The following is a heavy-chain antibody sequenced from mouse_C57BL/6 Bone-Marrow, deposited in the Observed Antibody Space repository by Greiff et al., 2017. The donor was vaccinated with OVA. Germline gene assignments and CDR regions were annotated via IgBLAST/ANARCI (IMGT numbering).Heavy chain of an antibody. Sequence: EVKLVESGGGLVQPGGSLKLSCAASGFTFSDYYMYWVRQTPEKRLEWVAYISNGGGSTYYPDTVKGRFTISRDNAKNTLYLQMSRLKSEDTAMYYCARRDHAMDYWGQGTLVTVSS. V-gene: IGHV5-12*01. CDR2: ISNGGGST. CDR1: GFTFSDYY. J-gene: IGHJ4*01. CDR3: ARRDHAMDY.